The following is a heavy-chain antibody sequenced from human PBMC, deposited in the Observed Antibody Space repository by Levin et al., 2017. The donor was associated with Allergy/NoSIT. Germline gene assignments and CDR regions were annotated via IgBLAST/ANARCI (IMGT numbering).Heavy chain of an antibody. CDR2: IIPDIGVA. D-gene: IGHD2-2*01. V-gene: IGHV1-69*02. CDR1: GGTFNSYS. Sequence: KISCKASGGTFNSYSLTWVRQAPGQGLEWMGRIIPDIGVANYAQKLQGRVTISADKLTSTAFMELSSLRSEDTAVYYCASLSGTYCESIGCYEYFDSWGQGTLVTVSS. J-gene: IGHJ4*02. CDR3: ASLSGTYCESIGCYEYFDS.